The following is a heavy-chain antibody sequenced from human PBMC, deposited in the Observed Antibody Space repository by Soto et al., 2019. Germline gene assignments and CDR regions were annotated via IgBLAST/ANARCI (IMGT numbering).Heavy chain of an antibody. V-gene: IGHV1-3*01. Sequence: QVQLVQSGAEVKKPGASVKVSCKASGYTFTSYAMHWVRQAPGQRLEWMGWINAGNGNTKYSQKFQGRVTITRDTSASTAYMELSSLRSEDTAVYYCARDINMIVSAFDIWGQGTMVTVSS. D-gene: IGHD3-16*02. CDR2: INAGNGNT. CDR1: GYTFTSYA. J-gene: IGHJ3*02. CDR3: ARDINMIVSAFDI.